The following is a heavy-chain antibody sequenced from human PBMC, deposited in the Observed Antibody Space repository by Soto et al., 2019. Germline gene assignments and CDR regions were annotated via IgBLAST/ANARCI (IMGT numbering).Heavy chain of an antibody. J-gene: IGHJ4*02. CDR1: GFXXXXXW. CDR2: IKNKINGATT. Sequence: EVQLVESGGDLVXPGGSXXLSCAASGFXXXXXWIHXVXQAPGKGQEWVGRIKNKINGATTDYGAPVKGRFTISRDDSKNTLYLQMDSLKTEATAVYYCTAHSITTTGAHFWGQGTLVTVSS. CDR3: TAHSITTTGAHF. V-gene: IGHV3-15*07. D-gene: IGHD2-8*02.